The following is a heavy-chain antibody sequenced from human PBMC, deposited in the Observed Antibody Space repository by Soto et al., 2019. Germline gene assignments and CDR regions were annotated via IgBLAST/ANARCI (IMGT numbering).Heavy chain of an antibody. CDR3: AKDGTTAGIHYYAMDV. CDR2: IGRGGDT. J-gene: IGHJ6*02. D-gene: IGHD2-2*02. V-gene: IGHV3-23*01. CDR1: GFTFSSYG. Sequence: EVQLLESGGGLVQPGGSLRLSCEVSGFTFSSYGMNWVRQAPDKGLEWVSTIGRGGDTYYADSVKGRFTISRDNSKNTLFLQMNSLRAEDTALYFCAKDGTTAGIHYYAMDVWGQGTTVTVSS.